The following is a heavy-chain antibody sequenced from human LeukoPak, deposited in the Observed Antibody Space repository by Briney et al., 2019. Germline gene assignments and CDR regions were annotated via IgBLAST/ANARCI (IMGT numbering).Heavy chain of an antibody. CDR3: ARVKAARKGVRNWFDP. CDR1: GGTFSSYA. V-gene: IGHV1-69*13. CDR2: IIPIFGTA. Sequence: GASVKVSCKASGGTFSSYAISWVRQAPGQGLEWMGGIIPIFGTANYAQKFQGRVTITADESTSTAYMELSSLRSEDTAVYYCARVKAARKGVRNWFDPWGQGTLVTVSS. D-gene: IGHD6-6*01. J-gene: IGHJ5*02.